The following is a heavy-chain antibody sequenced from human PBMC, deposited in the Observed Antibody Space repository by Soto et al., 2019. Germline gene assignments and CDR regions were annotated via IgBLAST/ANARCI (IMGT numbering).Heavy chain of an antibody. J-gene: IGHJ2*01. CDR2: IWYAGSNK. V-gene: IGHV3-33*01. D-gene: IGHD6-19*01. CDR1: GFTFSSYG. CDR3: ARAVAVAGPDYWYFDL. Sequence: QVQLVESGGGVVQPGRSLRLSCAASGFTFSSYGMHWVRQAPGKGLEWVAVIWYAGSNKYYADSVKGRFTISRDNSKNTLYLQMNSLRAEDTAVYYCARAVAVAGPDYWYFDLWGRGTLVTVSS.